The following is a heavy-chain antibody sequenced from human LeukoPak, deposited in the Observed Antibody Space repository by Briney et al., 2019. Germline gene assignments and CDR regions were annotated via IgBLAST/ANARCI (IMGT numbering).Heavy chain of an antibody. D-gene: IGHD1-14*01. CDR3: ASPYNRGLSGYGY. CDR1: GGTFSSYT. CDR2: IIPILGIA. V-gene: IGHV1-69*02. J-gene: IGHJ4*02. Sequence: SVKVSCKASGGTFSSYTISWVRQAPGQGLEWMGRIIPILGIANYAQKFQGRVTITADKSTSTAYMELSSLRSEDTAVYYCASPYNRGLSGYGYWGQGTLVTVSS.